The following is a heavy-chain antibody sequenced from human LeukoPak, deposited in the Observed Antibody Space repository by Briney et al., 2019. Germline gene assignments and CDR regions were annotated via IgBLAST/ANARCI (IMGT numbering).Heavy chain of an antibody. J-gene: IGHJ5*02. V-gene: IGHV1-46*01. Sequence: ASVKVSCKASGYIFTVYFMHWVRQAPGQGLEWVGLIRGTGDSPDYAQKFQGRVTVTCDTSTSTAFLELRSLKLEDTAVYYCARAPAGTLDLWGQGTLVTVSS. CDR3: ARAPAGTLDL. D-gene: IGHD6-13*01. CDR2: IRGTGDSP. CDR1: GYIFTVYF.